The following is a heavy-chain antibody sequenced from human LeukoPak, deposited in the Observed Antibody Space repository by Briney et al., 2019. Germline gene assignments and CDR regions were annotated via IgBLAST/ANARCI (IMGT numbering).Heavy chain of an antibody. Sequence: PGGSLRLSCETSGFTFSIYALSWVRQAPGKGLEWVSVIYSGGSTYYADSVKGRFTISRDNSKNTLYLQMNSLRAEDTAVYYCARDRCSSTSCYNGGFDYWGQGTLVTVSS. J-gene: IGHJ4*02. CDR3: ARDRCSSTSCYNGGFDY. D-gene: IGHD2-2*02. CDR1: GFTFSIYA. V-gene: IGHV3-66*02. CDR2: IYSGGST.